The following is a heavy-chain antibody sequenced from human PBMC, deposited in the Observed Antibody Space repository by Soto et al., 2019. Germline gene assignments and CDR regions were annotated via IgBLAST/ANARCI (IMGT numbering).Heavy chain of an antibody. CDR1: GGCISSYY. Sequence: SETLSLTCTVSGGCISSYYWSWIRQLPGKGLEWIGYINYSGSTNYNQSLKSRVTISVDTSKKQFSLKLSSVTAADTAVYYCARLRYCSGGRCYSFQYFDYCGQGTLVTVSS. CDR3: ARLRYCSGGRCYSFQYFDY. J-gene: IGHJ4*02. V-gene: IGHV4-59*01. CDR2: INYSGST. D-gene: IGHD2-15*01.